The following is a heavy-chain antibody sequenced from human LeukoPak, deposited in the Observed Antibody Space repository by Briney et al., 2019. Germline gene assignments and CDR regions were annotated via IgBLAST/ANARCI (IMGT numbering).Heavy chain of an antibody. J-gene: IGHJ4*02. CDR1: GFNFSTCA. V-gene: IGHV3-23*01. CDR2: ISGGGDGE. Sequence: GGSLRLSCAASGFNFSTCAMNWGRQAPGKGQEWGSSISGGGDGEVYADSGKGRCTISRDNSKNTLYLQMNSLRAEDTAVYYCARANWGHPMYYFDYWGQGTLVTVSS. CDR3: ARANWGHPMYYFDY. D-gene: IGHD7-27*01.